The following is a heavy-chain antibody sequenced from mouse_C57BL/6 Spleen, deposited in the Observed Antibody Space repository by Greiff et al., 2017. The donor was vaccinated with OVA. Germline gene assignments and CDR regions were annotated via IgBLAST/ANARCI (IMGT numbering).Heavy chain of an antibody. J-gene: IGHJ3*01. Sequence: EVQLVESGGGLVKPGGSLKLSCAASGFTFSDYGMHWVRQAPEKGLEWIAYISSGSSTIYYADKVKGRVTISRDNAKNTLFLQRTSLRSEDTAMYYCARDYSGSEAYWGQGTLVTVSA. CDR2: ISSGSSTI. CDR3: ARDYSGSEAY. CDR1: GFTFSDYG. D-gene: IGHD1-1*01. V-gene: IGHV5-17*01.